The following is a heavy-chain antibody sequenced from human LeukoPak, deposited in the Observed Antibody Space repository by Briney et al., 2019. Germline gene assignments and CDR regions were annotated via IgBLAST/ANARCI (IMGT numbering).Heavy chain of an antibody. Sequence: NPSETLSLTCTVSGGSISNNLYYWGWIRQSPEKGLEWIGSIYYSGSTYYNPSLKSRVTISVDTSKNQFSLEFISVTAADTAVYYCARHWSVWGQGTMVTVSS. CDR2: IYYSGST. CDR1: GGSISNNLYY. V-gene: IGHV4-39*01. CDR3: ARHWSV. J-gene: IGHJ3*01.